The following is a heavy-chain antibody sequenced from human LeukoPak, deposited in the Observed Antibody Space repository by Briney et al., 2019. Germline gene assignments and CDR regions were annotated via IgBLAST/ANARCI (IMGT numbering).Heavy chain of an antibody. Sequence: GGSLRLSCEASGFVFGHSWMSWVRQAPGKGLEWVANINLDGSEINYLDSLTGRLTISRGNAKDSLYLQMNGLRAEDTAVYFCVRDRGYSTFDYWGQGTLVTVPS. CDR1: GFVFGHSW. D-gene: IGHD3-22*01. J-gene: IGHJ4*02. CDR2: INLDGSEI. CDR3: VRDRGYSTFDY. V-gene: IGHV3-7*03.